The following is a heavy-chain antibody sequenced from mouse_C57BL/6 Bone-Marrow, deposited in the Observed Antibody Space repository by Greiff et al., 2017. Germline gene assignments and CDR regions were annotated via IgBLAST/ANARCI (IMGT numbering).Heavy chain of an antibody. Sequence: VQLQQSGAELVKPGASVKLSCKASGYTFTSYWMHWVKQRPGQGLEWIGMIHPNSGSTNYNEKFKSKATLTVDKSSSTAYMQLSSLTSEDSEVYYCARDYYDSSFFDYWGQGTTLTVSS. CDR3: ARDYYDSSFFDY. D-gene: IGHD1-1*01. J-gene: IGHJ2*01. CDR1: GYTFTSYW. CDR2: IHPNSGST. V-gene: IGHV1-64*01.